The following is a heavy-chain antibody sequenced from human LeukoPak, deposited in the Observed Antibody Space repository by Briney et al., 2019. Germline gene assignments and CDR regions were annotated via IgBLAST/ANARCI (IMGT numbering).Heavy chain of an antibody. CDR3: ATYTLSQFWSGYYHFDY. CDR1: GGNFISYA. CDR2: IIPMFGTS. D-gene: IGHD3-3*01. Sequence: GASVKVCCKASGGNFISYAVSWVRQAPGQGLEWMGGIIPMFGTSNYAQKFQGRVTITTDESTTTAYMELSSLSSEDTAVYYCATYTLSQFWSGYYHFDYWGQGTLVSVSS. V-gene: IGHV1-69*05. J-gene: IGHJ4*02.